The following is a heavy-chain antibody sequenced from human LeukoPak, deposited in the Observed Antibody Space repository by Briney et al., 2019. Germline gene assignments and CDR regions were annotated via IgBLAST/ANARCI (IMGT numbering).Heavy chain of an antibody. J-gene: IGHJ4*02. CDR1: GGSISSYY. CDR3: AGLDYYGSGSSLGY. V-gene: IGHV4-59*08. D-gene: IGHD3-10*01. Sequence: PSETLSLTCTVSGGSISSYYWSWIRQPPGKGLEWIGYIYYSGSTNYNPSLKSRVTISVDTSKNQFSLKLSSVTAADMAVYYCAGLDYYGSGSSLGYWGQGTLVTVSS. CDR2: IYYSGST.